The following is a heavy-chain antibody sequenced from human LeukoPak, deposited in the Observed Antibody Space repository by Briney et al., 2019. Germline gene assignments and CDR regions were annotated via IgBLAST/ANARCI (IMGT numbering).Heavy chain of an antibody. CDR1: GGSISSSNW. D-gene: IGHD3-10*01. J-gene: IGHJ6*03. V-gene: IGHV4-4*02. Sequence: PSETLSLTCAVSGGSISSSNWWSWVRQPPGKGLEWIGEIYHSGSTNYNPSLKSRVTISVDKSKNQFSLKLSSVTAADTAVYYCARDVGSGAFYYYYMDVWGKGTTVTISS. CDR3: ARDVGSGAFYYYYMDV. CDR2: IYHSGST.